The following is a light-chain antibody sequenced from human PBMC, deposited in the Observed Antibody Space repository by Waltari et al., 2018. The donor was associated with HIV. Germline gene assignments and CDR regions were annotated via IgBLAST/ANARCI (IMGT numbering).Light chain of an antibody. CDR3: SSFAGSNNLMV. J-gene: IGLJ2*01. CDR2: QVN. CDR1: SSDVGGYNY. V-gene: IGLV2-8*01. Sequence: QSALTQPPSASGSPGQSVTISCTGTSSDVGGYNYVSWYQQHPGKAPKLMIYQVNKPPSGVPARFSGTKSGNRASLTVSGLQAEDEADYYCSSFAGSNNLMVFGGGTKLTVL.